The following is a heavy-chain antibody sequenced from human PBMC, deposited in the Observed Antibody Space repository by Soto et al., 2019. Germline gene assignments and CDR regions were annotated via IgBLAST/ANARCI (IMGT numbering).Heavy chain of an antibody. CDR2: ISSSSTTI. V-gene: IGHV3-48*02. Sequence: EVQLMESGGGLVQPGGSLRLSCEASGFTLSSYSMNWARQAPGQGLEWVSYISSSSTTIYYADSVKGRFTISRDNAKNSLYLQMNSLRDEDTAVYYCARDNPRSPGWDVWGQGTTVTVSS. CDR1: GFTLSSYS. CDR3: ARDNPRSPGWDV. J-gene: IGHJ6*02.